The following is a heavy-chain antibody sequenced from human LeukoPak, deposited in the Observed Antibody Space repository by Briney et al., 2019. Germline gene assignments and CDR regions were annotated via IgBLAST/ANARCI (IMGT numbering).Heavy chain of an antibody. J-gene: IGHJ6*02. V-gene: IGHV3-30-3*01. D-gene: IGHD3-22*01. CDR1: GFTFITYS. CDR3: ARVDYDSSGLDYYYYYGMDV. CDR2: ISYDGSNK. Sequence: QPGGSLRLSCAASGFTFITYSMHWVRQAPGKGLEWVAAISYDGSNKYYADSVKGRFTISRDNSKNTLCLQMNSLRAEDTAVYYCARVDYDSSGLDYYYYYGMDVWGQGTTVTVSS.